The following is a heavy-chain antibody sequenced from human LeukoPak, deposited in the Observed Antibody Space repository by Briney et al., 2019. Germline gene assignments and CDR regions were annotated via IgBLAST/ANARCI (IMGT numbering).Heavy chain of an antibody. J-gene: IGHJ4*02. V-gene: IGHV3-30-3*01. CDR2: ISYDGSNK. Sequence: GGSLRLSCAASGFTFSSYAMHWVRQAPGKGLEWVAVISYDGSNKYYADSVEGRFTISRDNSKNTLYLQMNSLRAEDTAVYYCARIAAAGHWGQGTLVTVSS. CDR1: GFTFSSYA. CDR3: ARIAAAGH. D-gene: IGHD6-13*01.